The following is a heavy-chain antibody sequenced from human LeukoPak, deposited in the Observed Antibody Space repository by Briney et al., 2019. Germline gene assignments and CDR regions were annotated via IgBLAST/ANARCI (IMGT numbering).Heavy chain of an antibody. CDR2: ISGSGGST. Sequence: GGSLRLSCAASGFIFSSYAMSWVRQAPGKGLEWVSSISGSGGSTYYADSVKGRFTISRDNSKNTLYLQMNSLRAEDTAVYYCAKDYSTYYYGSGRSFYFDYWGQGTLVTVSS. V-gene: IGHV3-23*01. CDR1: GFIFSSYA. D-gene: IGHD3-10*01. J-gene: IGHJ4*02. CDR3: AKDYSTYYYGSGRSFYFDY.